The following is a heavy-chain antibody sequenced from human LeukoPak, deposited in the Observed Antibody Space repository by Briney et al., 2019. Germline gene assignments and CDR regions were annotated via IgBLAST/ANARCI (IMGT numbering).Heavy chain of an antibody. CDR2: ISYDGSDK. V-gene: IGHV3-30*18. Sequence: GSLRLSCAASGFIFSGYDMHWVRQAPGEGLEWVAFISYDGSDKYYADSVKGRFTISRDNSKNSLYLQMDSLRTEDTAVYYCTKNRLRGSYYFDGSGQGTLVTVSS. D-gene: IGHD1-26*01. CDR1: GFIFSGYD. CDR3: TKNRLRGSYYFDG. J-gene: IGHJ4*02.